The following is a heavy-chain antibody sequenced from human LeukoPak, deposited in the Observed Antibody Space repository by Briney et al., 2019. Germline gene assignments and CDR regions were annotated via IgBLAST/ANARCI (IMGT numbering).Heavy chain of an antibody. CDR1: GFTFSSYA. D-gene: IGHD7-27*01. CDR2: ISGSGGST. V-gene: IGHV3-23*01. Sequence: GGSLRLSCAASGFTFSSYAMSWVRQAPGKGLEWVSTISGSGGSTYYADSVMGRFTISRDNSKNTLYLQMNSLRADDTAVYYCAKAGNWEGFDYWGQGTLVTVSS. CDR3: AKAGNWEGFDY. J-gene: IGHJ4*02.